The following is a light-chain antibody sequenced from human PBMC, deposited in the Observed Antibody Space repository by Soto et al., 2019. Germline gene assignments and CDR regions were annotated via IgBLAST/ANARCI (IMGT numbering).Light chain of an antibody. CDR2: EVS. CDR1: SSDVGGYNY. J-gene: IGLJ3*02. V-gene: IGLV2-14*01. Sequence: QSALTQPASVSGSPGQSITISCTGTSSDVGGYNYVSWYQQHPGKAPKLMIYEVSNRPSGVSNRFSGSKSCNTASLTISGLQAEDESDYDCSSFTSINTWVFGGGTKLTVL. CDR3: SSFTSINTWV.